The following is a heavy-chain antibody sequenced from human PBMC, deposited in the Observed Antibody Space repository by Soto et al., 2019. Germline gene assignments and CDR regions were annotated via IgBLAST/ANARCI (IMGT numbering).Heavy chain of an antibody. Sequence: SETLSLTCTVSGGSISSGGYYWSWIRQHPGKGLEWIGYIYYSGSTYYNPSLKSRVTISVDTSKNQFSLKLSSVTAADTAVYYCARGPLHYYDSSGYSWDIWGQGTMVTVSS. V-gene: IGHV4-31*03. J-gene: IGHJ3*02. CDR1: GGSISSGGYY. D-gene: IGHD3-22*01. CDR2: IYYSGST. CDR3: ARGPLHYYDSSGYSWDI.